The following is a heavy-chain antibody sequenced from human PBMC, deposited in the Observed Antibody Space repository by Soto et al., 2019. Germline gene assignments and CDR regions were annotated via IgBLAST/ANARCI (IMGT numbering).Heavy chain of an antibody. Sequence: EVQLVESGGGLVQPGGSLRLSCTASGFTFSSYEINWVRQAPGKGLEWSSYISSAGNNIYYADSVKGRFTIYRGNARNSLYRQIHTLRAEDTAVYFCARWYSGGWSHGGYFDSWGHGTLVTVSS. CDR1: GFTFSSYE. J-gene: IGHJ4*03. V-gene: IGHV3-48*03. CDR2: ISSAGNNI. D-gene: IGHD6-19*01. CDR3: ARWYSGGWSHGGYFDS.